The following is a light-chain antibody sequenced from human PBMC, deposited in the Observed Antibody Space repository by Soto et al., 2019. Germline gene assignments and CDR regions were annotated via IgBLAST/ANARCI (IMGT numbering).Light chain of an antibody. CDR2: EAN. CDR1: SGDIGSYNL. Sequence: QSALTQPASVSGSPGQSITISCTGTSGDIGSYNLVSWYQHHPGKAPQPLIYEANKRPSGVSDRFSGSKSGNTASLTISGLQSEDETDYYCCSYAGSSTPFVFGTGTKVTVL. CDR3: CSYAGSSTPFV. V-gene: IGLV2-23*01. J-gene: IGLJ1*01.